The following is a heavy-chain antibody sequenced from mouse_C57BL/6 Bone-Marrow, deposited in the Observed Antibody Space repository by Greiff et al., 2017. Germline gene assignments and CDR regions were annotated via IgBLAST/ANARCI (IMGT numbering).Heavy chain of an antibody. CDR1: GYTFTSYW. Sequence: VQLQQPGAELVRPGTSVKLSCKASGYTFTSYWMHWVKQRPGQGLEWIGVIDPSDSYTNYNQKFKGKATLTVDTSSSTAYMQLSILTSEDSAVYYCAIATVAYWGQGTLVTVSA. D-gene: IGHD1-1*01. CDR2: IDPSDSYT. CDR3: AIATVAY. V-gene: IGHV1-59*01. J-gene: IGHJ3*01.